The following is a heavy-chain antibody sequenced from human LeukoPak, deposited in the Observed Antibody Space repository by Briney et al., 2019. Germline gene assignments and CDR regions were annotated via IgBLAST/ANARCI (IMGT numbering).Heavy chain of an antibody. D-gene: IGHD3-9*01. V-gene: IGHV1-2*02. CDR3: ARVGDILTGYHKYNWFDP. CDR1: GDTFKNYH. J-gene: IGHJ5*02. Sequence: GASVKVSCKVFGDTFKNYHISWVRQAPGQGLEWMGWINPNSGGTNYAQKFQGRVTMTRDTSISTAYMELSRLRSDDTAVYYCARVGDILTGYHKYNWFDPWGQGTLVTVSS. CDR2: INPNSGGT.